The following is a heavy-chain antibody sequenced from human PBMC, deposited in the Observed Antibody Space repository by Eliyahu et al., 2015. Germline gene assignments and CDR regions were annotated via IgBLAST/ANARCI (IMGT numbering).Heavy chain of an antibody. CDR3: ARGLGAVAV. V-gene: IGHV3-7*01. CDR1: GFXFISYF. Sequence: EVQLVESGGGLVQPGGSLRLXCAXSGFXFISYFMSWARHAPGKGLEWVANIKQDGSXTYYVDSVKGRFTISRDNAKNSVYLQMSSLRADDTAVYYCARGLGAVAVWGHGTLVTVSS. D-gene: IGHD6-19*01. J-gene: IGHJ4*01. CDR2: IKQDGSXT.